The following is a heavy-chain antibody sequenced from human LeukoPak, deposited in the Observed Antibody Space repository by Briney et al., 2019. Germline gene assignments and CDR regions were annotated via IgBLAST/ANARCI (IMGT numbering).Heavy chain of an antibody. V-gene: IGHV3-11*01. J-gene: IGHJ5*02. CDR3: ARSSAYYYDRSGYCPPRWFDP. CDR1: GFTFSDYY. D-gene: IGHD3-22*01. CDR2: ISSSGSTI. Sequence: PGGALRLSCAASGFTFSDYYMSWSRQAPGKGLEWVSYISSSGSTIYYADSVKGRFTISRDNAQNSLYLQMNSLRAEDTAVYYCARSSAYYYDRSGYCPPRWFDPWGQGTLVTVSS.